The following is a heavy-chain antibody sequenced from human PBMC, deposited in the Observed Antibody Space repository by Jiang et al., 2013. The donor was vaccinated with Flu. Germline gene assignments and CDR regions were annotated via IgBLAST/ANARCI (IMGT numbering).Heavy chain of an antibody. CDR1: GGSISSSSHY. CDR3: ARGPQWLSTQFDY. Sequence: LLKPSETLSLTCTVSGGSISSSSHYWGWIRQPPGMGLEWIGNIYYSGNTDYNPSLKSRVTISVDTSKNRFSLKLSSVTAADTAVYYCARGPQWLSTQFDYWGQGSLVTVSS. V-gene: IGHV4-39*01. D-gene: IGHD6-19*01. CDR2: IYYSGNT. J-gene: IGHJ4*02.